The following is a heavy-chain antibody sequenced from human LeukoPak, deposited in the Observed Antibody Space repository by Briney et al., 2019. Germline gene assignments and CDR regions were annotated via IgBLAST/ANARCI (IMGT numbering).Heavy chain of an antibody. J-gene: IGHJ4*02. V-gene: IGHV3-74*01. CDR3: ARDLTGAVFDF. D-gene: IGHD1-26*01. CDR1: GFTFSSYW. CDR2: ITSDGSST. Sequence: GGSLRLSCAASGFTFSSYWMHWVRQAPGKGLVCVSRITSDGSSTSYADSVRGRFTISRDNAKDTVYLQMNSLRAEDTAVYYCARDLTGAVFDFWGQGTLVTVSS.